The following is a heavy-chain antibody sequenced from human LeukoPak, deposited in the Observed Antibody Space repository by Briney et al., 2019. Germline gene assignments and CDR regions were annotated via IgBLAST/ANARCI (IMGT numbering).Heavy chain of an antibody. Sequence: SQTLSLTCTVSGASISSGDYYWSWIRQPPGKGLEWIGYIYYSGSTYYNPFLKSRVTISVDTSKNQFSLKLSSVTAADTAVYDCATEGCTNGVCSRRDRYSYYMYVWGKGTTVTVSS. CDR2: IYYSGST. J-gene: IGHJ6*03. CDR3: ATEGCTNGVCSRRDRYSYYMYV. V-gene: IGHV4-30-4*08. CDR1: GASISSGDYY. D-gene: IGHD2-8*01.